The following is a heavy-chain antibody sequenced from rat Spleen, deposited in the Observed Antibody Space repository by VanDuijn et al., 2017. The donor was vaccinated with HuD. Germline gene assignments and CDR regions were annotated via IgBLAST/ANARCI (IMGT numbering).Heavy chain of an antibody. V-gene: IGHV5-20*01. CDR3: TTGVY. J-gene: IGHJ2*01. Sequence: EVQLVESDGGLVQPGRSLKLSCAASGFTFSDYYMAWVRQAPTKGLEWVATITNSGGSTYYRDSVKGRFTISRDNAKNTLYLEMDSLRSEDMATYYCTTGVYWGQGVMVTVSS. CDR2: ITNSGGST. CDR1: GFTFSDYY.